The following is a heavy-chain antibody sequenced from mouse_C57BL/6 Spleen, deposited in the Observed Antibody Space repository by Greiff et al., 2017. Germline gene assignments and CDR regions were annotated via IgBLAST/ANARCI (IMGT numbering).Heavy chain of an antibody. CDR1: GYTFTSYW. Sequence: QVQLQQSGAELVKPGASVKLSCKASGYTFTSYWMHWVKQRPGQGLEWIGMIHPNSGSTNYNEKYKSKATLTVDKSSSTAYMQLSSLTSEDSAVYYCARANFFFDYWGQGTTLTVSS. CDR2: IHPNSGST. D-gene: IGHD4-1*01. CDR3: ARANFFFDY. J-gene: IGHJ2*01. V-gene: IGHV1-64*01.